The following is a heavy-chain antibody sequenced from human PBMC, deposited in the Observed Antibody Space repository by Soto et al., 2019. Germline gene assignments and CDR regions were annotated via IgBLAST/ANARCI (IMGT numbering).Heavy chain of an antibody. CDR3: ARGPENLIINPASSLSYYLDS. V-gene: IGHV4-34*01. CDR1: GGSFSGYY. CDR2: INHSGST. J-gene: IGHJ4*02. Sequence: SETLSLTCAVYGGSFSGYYWSWIRQPPGKGLEWIGEINHSGSTNYNPSLKSRVTISVDTSKNQFSLKLSSVTAAEDTAVYYCARGPENLIINPASSLSYYLDSWGQGTRVTVSS. D-gene: IGHD3-10*01.